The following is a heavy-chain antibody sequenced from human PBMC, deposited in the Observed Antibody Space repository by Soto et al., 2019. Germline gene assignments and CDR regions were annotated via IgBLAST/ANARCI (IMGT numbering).Heavy chain of an antibody. V-gene: IGHV3-23*01. J-gene: IGHJ5*02. CDR3: AKGGLRFLEWLFRSNWFDP. D-gene: IGHD3-3*01. Sequence: GSLRLSCAASGFTFSSYAMSWVRQAPGKGLEWVSAISGSGGSTYYADSVKGRFTISRDNSKNTLYLQMNSLRAEDTAVYYCAKGGLRFLEWLFRSNWFDPWGQGTLVTVSS. CDR1: GFTFSSYA. CDR2: ISGSGGST.